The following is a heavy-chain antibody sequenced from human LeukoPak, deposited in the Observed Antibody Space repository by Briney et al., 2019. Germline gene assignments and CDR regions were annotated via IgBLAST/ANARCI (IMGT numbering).Heavy chain of an antibody. CDR2: IYYSGST. D-gene: IGHD3-10*01. V-gene: IGHV4-59*01. J-gene: IGHJ4*02. Sequence: PSETLSLTCAVYGGSFSGYYWSWIRQPPGKGLEWIGYIYYSGSTNYNPSLKSRVTISVDTSKNQFSLKLSSVTAADTAVYYCARENDYYGSGSCLSLGHYFDYWGQGTLVTVSS. CDR1: GGSFSGYY. CDR3: ARENDYYGSGSCLSLGHYFDY.